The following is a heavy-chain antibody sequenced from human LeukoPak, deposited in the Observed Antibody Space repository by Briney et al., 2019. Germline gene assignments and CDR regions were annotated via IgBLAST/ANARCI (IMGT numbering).Heavy chain of an antibody. CDR3: AVTQTRYCSSTSCLYFDY. J-gene: IGHJ4*02. D-gene: IGHD2-2*01. Sequence: GASVKVSCKASGGTFSSYAISWVRQAPGQGLEWMGGIIPIFGTANYAQKFQGRVTITTDESTSTAYMELSSLRSEDTAVYYCAVTQTRYCSSTSCLYFDYWGQGTLVTVSS. CDR1: GGTFSSYA. CDR2: IIPIFGTA. V-gene: IGHV1-69*05.